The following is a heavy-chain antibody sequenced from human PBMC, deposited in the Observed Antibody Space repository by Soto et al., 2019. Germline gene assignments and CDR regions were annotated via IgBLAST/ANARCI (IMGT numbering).Heavy chain of an antibody. D-gene: IGHD2-21*01. J-gene: IGHJ4*02. CDR2: IYYSGST. CDR1: VGSITSRSYY. Sequence: SETLSLTCTFSVGSITSRSYYCGWIRQPPWKGLEWIGSIYYSGSTYYNPSLKSRVSISVDTSKNQFSLKLSSVTAADTAVYYCARNLGLFHFDYWGQGTLVIVS. V-gene: IGHV4-39*01. CDR3: ARNLGLFHFDY.